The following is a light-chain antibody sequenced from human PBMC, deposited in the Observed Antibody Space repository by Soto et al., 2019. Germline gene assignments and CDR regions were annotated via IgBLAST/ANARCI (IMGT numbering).Light chain of an antibody. V-gene: IGKV3-20*01. Sequence: EIVLTQSPGTLSLSPGERATLSCKASQRVGSSYLAWYQQKPGRAPSPLISGTSSRAAAIPDRFSGSGSGTDFTLTIIRLEPEDSAVYYCQQYVGSPQTFGQGTKVEIK. CDR1: QRVGSSY. CDR2: GTS. CDR3: QQYVGSPQT. J-gene: IGKJ1*01.